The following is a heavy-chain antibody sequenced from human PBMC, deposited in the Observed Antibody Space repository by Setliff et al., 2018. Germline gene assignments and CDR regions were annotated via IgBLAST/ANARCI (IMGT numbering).Heavy chain of an antibody. CDR1: GGSISSYY. CDR2: IYIGGRP. J-gene: IGHJ6*03. CDR3: AREQWLDPPGYYYMDI. D-gene: IGHD6-19*01. Sequence: PSETLSLTCTVSGGSISSYYWSWIRQPAGKGLEWSGHIYIGGRPYYNPSLKSRVTISVDTSKNQFSLKLSSVTAADMAVYYCAREQWLDPPGYYYMDIWAKGTTVTVSS. V-gene: IGHV4-4*07.